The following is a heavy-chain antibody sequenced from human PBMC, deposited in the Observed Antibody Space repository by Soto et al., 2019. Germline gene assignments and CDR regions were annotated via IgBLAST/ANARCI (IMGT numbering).Heavy chain of an antibody. D-gene: IGHD6-13*01. CDR2: TYYRSKWYN. Sequence: SQTLSLTCGISGDSVSSNSAAWNWIRQSPSRGLEWLGRTYYRSKWYNDYAVSVKSRITINPDTSKNQFSLQLNSVTPEDTAVYYCARVRSSWPYYYYYYGMDVWGQGTLVTVSS. CDR1: GDSVSSNSAA. CDR3: ARVRSSWPYYYYYYGMDV. V-gene: IGHV6-1*01. J-gene: IGHJ6*02.